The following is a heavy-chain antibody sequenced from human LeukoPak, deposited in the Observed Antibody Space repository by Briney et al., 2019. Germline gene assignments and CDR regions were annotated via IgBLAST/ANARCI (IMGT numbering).Heavy chain of an antibody. CDR3: AREQLGYCSGGSCYRWFDP. CDR2: IYHSGCT. D-gene: IGHD2-15*01. V-gene: IGHV4-4*02. J-gene: IGHJ5*02. Sequence: PSGTLSLTCAVSGGSISSRNWWIWVRQPPGKGLEWIGEIYHSGCTNYNPSLKSRVTISVDKSKNQFSLKLSSVTAADTAVYYCAREQLGYCSGGSCYRWFDPWGQGTLVTVSS. CDR1: GGSISSRNW.